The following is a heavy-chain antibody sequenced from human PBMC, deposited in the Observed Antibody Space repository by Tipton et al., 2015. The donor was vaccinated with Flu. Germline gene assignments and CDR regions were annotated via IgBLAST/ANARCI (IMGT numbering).Heavy chain of an antibody. V-gene: IGHV4-61*02. D-gene: IGHD4-11*01. J-gene: IGHJ5*01. Sequence: PGLVKPSQTLSLTCTVSGGSISSGNYYWSWIRQPAGKGLEWIGHIYSSGSTNYNPSLKSRVTISVDTSKNQLSLRLNSVTAADTAVYYCARRDYSNYVSVPKNWFDSWGQGILVTVSS. CDR3: ARRDYSNYVSVPKNWFDS. CDR2: IYSSGST. CDR1: GGSISSGNYY.